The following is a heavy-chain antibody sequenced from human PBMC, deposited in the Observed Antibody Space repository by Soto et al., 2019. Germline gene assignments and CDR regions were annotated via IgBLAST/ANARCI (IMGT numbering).Heavy chain of an antibody. CDR3: ARDVYNSGSYSPSWFDP. Sequence: GASVKVSCKASGYTFTSYGISWVRQAPGQGLEWMGWISAYNGNTNYAQKLQGRVTMTTDTSTSTAYMELRSLRSDDTAVYYCARDVYNSGSYSPSWFDPWGQGTLVTVSS. J-gene: IGHJ5*02. CDR2: ISAYNGNT. CDR1: GYTFTSYG. D-gene: IGHD1-26*01. V-gene: IGHV1-18*04.